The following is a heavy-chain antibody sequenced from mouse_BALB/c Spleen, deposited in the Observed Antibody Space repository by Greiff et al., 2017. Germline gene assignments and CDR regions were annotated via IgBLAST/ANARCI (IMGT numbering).Heavy chain of an antibody. D-gene: IGHD2-3*01. Sequence: ESGPGLVKPSQSLSLTCTVTGYSITSDYAWNWIRQFPGNKLEWMGYISYSGSTSYNPSLKSRISITRDTSKNQFFLQLNSVTTEDTATYYWARCDGYYNDMEYWGEGTSVTVSS. V-gene: IGHV3-2*02. CDR1: GYSITSDYA. CDR3: ARCDGYYNDMEY. J-gene: IGHJ4*01. CDR2: ISYSGST.